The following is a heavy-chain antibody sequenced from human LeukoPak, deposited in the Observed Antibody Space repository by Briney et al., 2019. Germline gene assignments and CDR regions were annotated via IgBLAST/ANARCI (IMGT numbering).Heavy chain of an antibody. Sequence: PGGSLRLSCAASGFTFSSYAMSWVRQAPGKGLEWVANIKQDGSEKYYVDSVKGRFTISRDNAKNSLYLQMNSLRAEDTAVYYCATSWRDAFDIWGQGTMVTVSS. CDR1: GFTFSSYA. V-gene: IGHV3-7*01. J-gene: IGHJ3*02. CDR2: IKQDGSEK. CDR3: ATSWRDAFDI.